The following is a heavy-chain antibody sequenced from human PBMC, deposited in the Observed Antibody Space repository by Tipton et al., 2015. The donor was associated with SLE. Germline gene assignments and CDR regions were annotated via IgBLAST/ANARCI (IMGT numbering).Heavy chain of an antibody. D-gene: IGHD3-22*01. Sequence: TLSLTCTVSGASVSSFCWNWIRQSPGKGLEWIACVCNSVSTNYDPSLKSRGTISVDTSKNQFSLNLRSVTPADTAMYYCARGGDTYFYDGSGYRSDFDVWGPGTMVTVSS. CDR3: ARGGDTYFYDGSGYRSDFDV. CDR1: GASVSSFC. V-gene: IGHV4-59*02. CDR2: VCNSVST. J-gene: IGHJ3*01.